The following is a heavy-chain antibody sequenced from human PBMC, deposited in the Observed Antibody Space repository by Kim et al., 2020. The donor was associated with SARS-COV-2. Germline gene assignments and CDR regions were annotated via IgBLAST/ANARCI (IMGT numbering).Heavy chain of an antibody. Sequence: GGSLRLSCAASGFTVSSNYMSWVRQAPGKGLEWVSVIYSGGSTYYADSVKGRFTISRDNSKNTLYLQMNSLGAEDTAVYYCARESGWELLHAFDIWGQGTMGTVSS. V-gene: IGHV3-66*01. D-gene: IGHD1-26*01. CDR2: IYSGGST. CDR3: ARESGWELLHAFDI. J-gene: IGHJ3*02. CDR1: GFTVSSNY.